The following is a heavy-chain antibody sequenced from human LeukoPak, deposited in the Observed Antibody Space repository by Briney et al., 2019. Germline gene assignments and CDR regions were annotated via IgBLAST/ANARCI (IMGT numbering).Heavy chain of an antibody. D-gene: IGHD2-2*02. CDR1: GYSFTSYW. J-gene: IGHJ5*02. CDR3: ARRNRDPYCSSTSCYIRENWFDP. CDR2: IYPGDSDT. Sequence: GESLKISCKGSGYSFTSYWIGWVRQMPGKGLGWMGIIYPGDSDTRYSPSFQGQVTISADKSISTAYLQWSSLKASDTAMYYCARRNRDPYCSSTSCYIRENWFDPWGQGTLVTVSS. V-gene: IGHV5-51*01.